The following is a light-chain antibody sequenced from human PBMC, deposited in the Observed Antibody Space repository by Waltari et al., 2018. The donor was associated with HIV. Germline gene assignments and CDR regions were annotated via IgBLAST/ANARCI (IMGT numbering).Light chain of an antibody. J-gene: IGLJ1*01. CDR2: ATT. CDR3: QSYDNSLTSYV. CDR1: SSNIGAGFD. Sequence: SSNIGAGFDVHWYQHLPGTAPKLLIYATTNRPSGVPDRFSGSKSGASASLAITGLQAEDEADYYCQSYDNSLTSYVFATGTRVTVL. V-gene: IGLV1-40*03.